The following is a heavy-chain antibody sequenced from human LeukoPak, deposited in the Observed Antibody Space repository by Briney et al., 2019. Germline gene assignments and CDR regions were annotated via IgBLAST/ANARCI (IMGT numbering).Heavy chain of an antibody. CDR2: ISSSSSTI. Sequence: GGSLRLSCAASGFTSSSYSMNWVRQAPGKGLEWVSYISSSSSTIYYADSVKGRFTISRDNAKNSLYLQMNSLRDEDTAVYYCARDSRDYVWGSYRGGFDYWGQGTLVTVSS. CDR3: ARDSRDYVWGSYRGGFDY. J-gene: IGHJ4*02. D-gene: IGHD3-16*02. CDR1: GFTSSSYS. V-gene: IGHV3-48*02.